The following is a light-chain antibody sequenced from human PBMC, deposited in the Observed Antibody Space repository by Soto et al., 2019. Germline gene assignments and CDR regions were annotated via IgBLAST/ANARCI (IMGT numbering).Light chain of an antibody. CDR1: QSITSY. CDR3: QQSYFTPLT. V-gene: IGKV1-39*01. Sequence: DIQMTQSPSSLSASVGDKVIITCRASQSITSYLNWYQQKQGKAPNLLIYSASTLQSGVPSRFSGSGSGTDFTLTISSLQPEDFATYYCQQSYFTPLTCGPGTKVHIK. CDR2: SAS. J-gene: IGKJ3*01.